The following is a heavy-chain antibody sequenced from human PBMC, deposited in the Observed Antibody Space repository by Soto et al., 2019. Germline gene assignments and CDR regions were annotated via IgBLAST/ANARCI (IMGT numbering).Heavy chain of an antibody. Sequence: QVQLVESGGGVVQPGSSLRLSCAASGFTFSRYGIHWVRQSPGKGLEWVSFISYDGGKTDYVDSVRGRFTISRDNSNNILYLQMRSLRAEDTAVYFCAREVRANLNDFGDYEWFDPWGQGTWSPSP. D-gene: IGHD4-17*01. J-gene: IGHJ5*02. V-gene: IGHV3-30*03. CDR3: AREVRANLNDFGDYEWFDP. CDR2: ISYDGGKT. CDR1: GFTFSRYG.